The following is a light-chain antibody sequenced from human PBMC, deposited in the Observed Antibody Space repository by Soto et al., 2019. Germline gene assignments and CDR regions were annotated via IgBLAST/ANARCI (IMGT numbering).Light chain of an antibody. J-gene: IGKJ1*01. V-gene: IGKV3-15*01. Sequence: ETVMTQSPGTLSVSPGERATLSCRASQTVGRNLAWYQQKPGQAPRLLIYGASTRATGIPARFSGRGSGTEFTLTISSLQTDDFSTYYCQQYHSYWTFGQGTKVDIK. CDR1: QTVGRN. CDR2: GAS. CDR3: QQYHSYWT.